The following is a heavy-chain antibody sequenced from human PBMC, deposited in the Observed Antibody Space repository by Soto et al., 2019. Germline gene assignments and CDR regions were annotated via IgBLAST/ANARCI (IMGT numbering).Heavy chain of an antibody. V-gene: IGHV5-51*01. CDR1: EDRFGSYW. CDR3: ARLGYGGYFASYYYYGMDV. D-gene: IGHD2-21*02. J-gene: IGHJ6*02. Sequence: PGESLKISCKGSEDRFGSYWIAWVRQLPGKRLEWMGIIYPPDSETKYSQSLEGQVTISVDKSIKTAYLQWSGMKASDTAIYYCARLGYGGYFASYYYYGMDVWGQGTTVTVSS. CDR2: IYPPDSET.